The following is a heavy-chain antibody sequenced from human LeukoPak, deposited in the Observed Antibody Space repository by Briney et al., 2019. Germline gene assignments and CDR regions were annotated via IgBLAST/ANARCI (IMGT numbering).Heavy chain of an antibody. V-gene: IGHV3-30*03. J-gene: IGHJ6*04. Sequence: PGRSLRLSCAASGLTFSSYGMHWVRQTPGKGLEWVAIIAYDGSNKHYADSVKGRFTISRDNSKNTLYLQMNSLRAEDTAVYYCASRSWFGEMDVWGKGTTVTISS. CDR1: GLTFSSYG. CDR2: IAYDGSNK. D-gene: IGHD3-10*01. CDR3: ASRSWFGEMDV.